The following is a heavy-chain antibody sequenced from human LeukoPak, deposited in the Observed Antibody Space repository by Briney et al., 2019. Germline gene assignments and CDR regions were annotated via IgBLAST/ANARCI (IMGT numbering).Heavy chain of an antibody. CDR1: GYTFTNYF. Sequence: ASVKVSCKASGYTFTNYFMHWVRQVPGQGLEWMGVINPTGGGTTYAQRFQGRVTMTRDTSTSTVYMELSSLRSEDTAVYYCARDTRPLDIVVVPAARKDEDLWGQGTLVTVSS. V-gene: IGHV1-46*01. CDR3: ARDTRPLDIVVVPAARKDEDL. CDR2: INPTGGGT. J-gene: IGHJ4*02. D-gene: IGHD2-2*01.